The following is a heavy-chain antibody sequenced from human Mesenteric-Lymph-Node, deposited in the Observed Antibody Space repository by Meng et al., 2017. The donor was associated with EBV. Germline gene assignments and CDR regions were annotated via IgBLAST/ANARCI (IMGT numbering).Heavy chain of an antibody. CDR2: INHSGST. D-gene: IGHD2-2*01. CDR1: GGSFSGYY. J-gene: IGHJ4*02. CDR3: AGGYCSSSRCLAFEY. Sequence: QVQLQQGGAGLLKPSETLSLTCAVYGGSFSGYYWSWIRQPPGKGLEWIGEINHSGSTNYNPSLKSRVTISVDTSKNQFSLKLSSVTAADTAVYHCAGGYCSSSRCLAFEYWGQGTLVTVSS. V-gene: IGHV4-34*01.